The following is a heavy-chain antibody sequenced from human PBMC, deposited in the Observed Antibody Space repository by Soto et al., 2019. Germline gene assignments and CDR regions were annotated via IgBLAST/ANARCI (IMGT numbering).Heavy chain of an antibody. CDR3: VKGGWGWRSDY. J-gene: IGHJ4*02. CDR1: GFTFSSNA. Sequence: EVQVLESGGGLVQPGGSLRLSCAASGFTFSSNAMAWVRQAPGKGLEWVSTISNIDDTTYYADSVKGRFTISRDNSKNTLYLQINSLKVEDTAEYYCVKGGWGWRSDYGGQGTLVTVSS. V-gene: IGHV3-23*01. D-gene: IGHD7-27*01. CDR2: ISNIDDTT.